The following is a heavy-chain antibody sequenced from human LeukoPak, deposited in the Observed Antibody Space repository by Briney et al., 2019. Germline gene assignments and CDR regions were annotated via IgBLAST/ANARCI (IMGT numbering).Heavy chain of an antibody. CDR3: ARDHCSGGSCYSDY. Sequence: ASVKVSCKVSGYTLTEISMHWVRQAPGKGLEWMGWISAYNGNTNYAQKLQGRVTMTTDTSTSTAYMELRSLRSDDTAVYYCARDHCSGGSCYSDYWGQGTLVTVSS. J-gene: IGHJ4*02. CDR1: GYTLTEIS. D-gene: IGHD2-15*01. CDR2: ISAYNGNT. V-gene: IGHV1-18*01.